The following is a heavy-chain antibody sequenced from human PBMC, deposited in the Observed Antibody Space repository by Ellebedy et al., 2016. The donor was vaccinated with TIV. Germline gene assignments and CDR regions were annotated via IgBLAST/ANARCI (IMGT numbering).Heavy chain of an antibody. Sequence: GESLKISXAASGFTFSSYAMHWVRQAPGKGLEWVAIISRDASNKYFADSVKGRVTLSRDNSENTLYLQMNSLRAEDTAVYYCAREDLDSGDYYLDYWGQGTLVTVSS. J-gene: IGHJ4*02. CDR1: GFTFSSYA. CDR3: AREDLDSGDYYLDY. V-gene: IGHV3-30-3*01. CDR2: ISRDASNK. D-gene: IGHD4-17*01.